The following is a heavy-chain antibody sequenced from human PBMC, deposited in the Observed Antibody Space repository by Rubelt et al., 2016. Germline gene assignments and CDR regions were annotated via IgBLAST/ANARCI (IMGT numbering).Heavy chain of an antibody. V-gene: IGHV3-53*05. D-gene: IGHD3-10*01. CDR3: AKPRGFGEPFDY. J-gene: IGHJ4*02. CDR2: IYSGGTT. CDR1: GFNVGSSY. Sequence: GGSLRLSCAASGFNVGSSYMSWVRQAPGKGLEWVSVIYSGGTTHYAESVQGRFTISRDYSKNTLYLQMNSLRPADTALYYCAKPRGFGEPFDYWGQGTLVTVSS.